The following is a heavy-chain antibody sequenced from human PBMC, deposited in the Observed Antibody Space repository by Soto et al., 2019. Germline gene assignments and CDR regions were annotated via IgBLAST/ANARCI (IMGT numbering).Heavy chain of an antibody. CDR1: GGSISSGGYY. V-gene: IGHV4-31*03. CDR2: IYYSGST. CDR3: ARGLDYGDIDY. Sequence: SETLSLTCTVSGGSISSGGYYWSWIRQHPGKGLEWIGYIYYSGSTYYNPSLKSRVTITVDTSKNQFSLKLSSVTAADTAVYYCARGLDYGDIDYWGQGTLVTVSS. D-gene: IGHD4-17*01. J-gene: IGHJ4*02.